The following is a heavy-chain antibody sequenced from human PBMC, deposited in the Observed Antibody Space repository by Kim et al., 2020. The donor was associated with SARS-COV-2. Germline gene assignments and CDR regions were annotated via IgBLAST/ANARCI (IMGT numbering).Heavy chain of an antibody. Sequence: DSVKGRLTIARDNSQNMVYLPMNSLKIEDTAVYYCVKEVNGFCHDFWCQGTLVTVSS. J-gene: IGHJ4*02. CDR3: VKEVNGFCHDF. V-gene: IGHV3-23*01. D-gene: IGHD3-9*01.